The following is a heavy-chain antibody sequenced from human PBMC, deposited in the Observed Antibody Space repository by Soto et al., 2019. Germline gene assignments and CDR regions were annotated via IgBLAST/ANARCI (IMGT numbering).Heavy chain of an antibody. D-gene: IGHD5-18*01. CDR2: IYPGDSDT. V-gene: IGHV5-51*01. CDR1: GYSFTSYW. Sequence: GESLKISCKGSGYSFTSYWIGWVRQMPGKGLEWMGIIYPGDSDTRYSPSFQGQVTISADKSISTAYLQWSSLKASDTAMYYCASSVTAMVPFFYGMDVWGQGTTVTVSS. J-gene: IGHJ6*02. CDR3: ASSVTAMVPFFYGMDV.